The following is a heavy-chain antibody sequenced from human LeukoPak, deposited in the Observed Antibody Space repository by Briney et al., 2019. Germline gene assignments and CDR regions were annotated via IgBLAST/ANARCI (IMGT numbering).Heavy chain of an antibody. V-gene: IGHV4-31*03. J-gene: IGHJ4*02. CDR1: GGSISSGGYY. CDR2: IYYSGST. Sequence: KPSETLSLTCTVSGGSISSGGYYWSWIRQHPGKGLEWIGYIYYSGSTYYNPSLKSRVTISVDTSKNQFSLKLSSVTAADTAVYYCAKGANRDGYNYFDYWGQGTLVTVFS. D-gene: IGHD5-24*01. CDR3: AKGANRDGYNYFDY.